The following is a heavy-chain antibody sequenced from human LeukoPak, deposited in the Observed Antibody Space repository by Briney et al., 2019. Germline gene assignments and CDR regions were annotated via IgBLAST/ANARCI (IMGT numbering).Heavy chain of an antibody. J-gene: IGHJ4*02. CDR1: GGSIRSYY. CDR3: ARTGSTVTMLYPFDH. V-gene: IGHV4-59*01. CDR2: IYYSGST. Sequence: SETLSLTCTVSGGSIRSYYWSWIRQPPGKGQEWIGYIYYSGSTNYNPSLKSRVSISVDTSKNQFSLKLSSVTAADTAVYYCARTGSTVTMLYPFDHWGQGTLVTVSS. D-gene: IGHD4-17*01.